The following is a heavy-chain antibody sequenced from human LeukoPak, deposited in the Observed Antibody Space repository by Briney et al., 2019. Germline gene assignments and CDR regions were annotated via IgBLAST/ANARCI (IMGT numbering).Heavy chain of an antibody. CDR1: GFTFSSYG. CDR2: IRHDGSNK. D-gene: IGHD3-9*01. V-gene: IGHV3-30*02. Sequence: GGSLRLSCAASGFTFSSYGMHWVRQAPGKGLDWVAFIRHDGSNKYYADSVKGRFTISRDNSKNTLYLQMNSLRAEDTAMYYCAKAVLTGYYAAFDYWGQGTLVTVSS. J-gene: IGHJ4*02. CDR3: AKAVLTGYYAAFDY.